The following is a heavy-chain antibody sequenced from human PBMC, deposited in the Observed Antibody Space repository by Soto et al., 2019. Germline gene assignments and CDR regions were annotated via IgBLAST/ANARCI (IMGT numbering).Heavy chain of an antibody. J-gene: IGHJ6*02. V-gene: IGHV5-51*01. D-gene: IGHD6-19*01. CDR1: GYSFTSYW. Sequence: PGESLKISCKGSGYSFTSYWINWVRQMPGKGLEWMGIIYPGDSDTRYSPSFQGQVTISADKSINTAYLRWSSLKASDSGIYYCARQQWVGRNYFYYGMDVWGQGTTVTVSS. CDR2: IYPGDSDT. CDR3: ARQQWVGRNYFYYGMDV.